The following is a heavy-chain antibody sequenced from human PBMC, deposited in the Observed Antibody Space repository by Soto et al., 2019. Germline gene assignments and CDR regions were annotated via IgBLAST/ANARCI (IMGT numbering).Heavy chain of an antibody. V-gene: IGHV4-59*01. D-gene: IGHD6-19*01. Sequence: SETLALTCTVSGGSINNYYWSWIRQPPGKGLEWIGYIYYSGSTNYNPSLKSRVAISVDTAKNQFSLKLRSVTAADTAIYYCARGYKGGWYLNDYWGQGTLVTVSS. J-gene: IGHJ4*02. CDR3: ARGYKGGWYLNDY. CDR1: GGSINNYY. CDR2: IYYSGST.